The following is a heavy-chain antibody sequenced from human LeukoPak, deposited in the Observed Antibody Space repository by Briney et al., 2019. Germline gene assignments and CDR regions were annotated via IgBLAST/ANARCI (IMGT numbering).Heavy chain of an antibody. J-gene: IGHJ4*02. CDR1: GFTLSAFW. Sequence: EGSLRLSCAASGFTLSAFWMHWVRQAPGKGLEWVANINRDGGASYYVDSVRGRFTISRDNAKNSLFLQMNSLRAEDTAVYYCVGHNYWGQGTLVTVSS. CDR3: VGHNY. CDR2: INRDGGAS. D-gene: IGHD3-16*01. V-gene: IGHV3-7*01.